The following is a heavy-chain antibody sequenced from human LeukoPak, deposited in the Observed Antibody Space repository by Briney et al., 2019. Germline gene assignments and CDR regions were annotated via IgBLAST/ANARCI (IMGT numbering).Heavy chain of an antibody. V-gene: IGHV3-23*01. D-gene: IGHD2-15*01. CDR2: ISTNGGST. Sequence: GGSLRLSCAASGFTFDDYGMTWVRQAPGKGLEWVSTISTNGGSTYYADSVKGRFTISRDNSKNMLHLQMNSLRAEDTAVYYCAKGRLVVTATDYWGQGTLVTVSS. CDR3: AKGRLVVTATDY. J-gene: IGHJ4*02. CDR1: GFTFDDYG.